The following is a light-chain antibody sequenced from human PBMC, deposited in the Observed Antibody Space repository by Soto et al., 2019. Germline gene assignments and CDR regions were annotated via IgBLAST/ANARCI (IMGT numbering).Light chain of an antibody. V-gene: IGKV1-5*03. Sequence: DIQMTQSPSTLSASVGDRVTITCRASRGISSGLAWYQQKPGKAPKLLIYKASSLESGVPSRFSGSGSGTEFTLTISSLQPDDFATYYCQQYNSYRRTFGQGTKVEIK. CDR3: QQYNSYRRT. CDR2: KAS. J-gene: IGKJ1*01. CDR1: RGISSG.